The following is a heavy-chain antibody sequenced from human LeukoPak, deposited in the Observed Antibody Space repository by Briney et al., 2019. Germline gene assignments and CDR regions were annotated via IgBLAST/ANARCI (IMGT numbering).Heavy chain of an antibody. Sequence: GGSLRLSCAASGFTFSSYWMSWVRQAPGKGLEWVANIKQDGSEKYYVDSVKGRFTISRDNAKNSLYLQMNSLRAEDTAVYYCAREYYDSSGYYGFDYWGQGTLVTVSS. V-gene: IGHV3-7*01. CDR2: IKQDGSEK. CDR1: GFTFSSYW. J-gene: IGHJ4*02. D-gene: IGHD3-22*01. CDR3: AREYYDSSGYYGFDY.